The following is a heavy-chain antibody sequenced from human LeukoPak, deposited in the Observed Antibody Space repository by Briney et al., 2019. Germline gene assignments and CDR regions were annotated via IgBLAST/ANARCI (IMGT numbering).Heavy chain of an antibody. Sequence: GGSLRLSCAASGFTFSSYAMHWVRQAPGKGLEWVAVISYDGSNKYYADSVKGRFAISRDNSKNSLYLQMSSLRAEDTAVYYCARATWCSGGSCYPPYGMDVWGQGTTVTVSS. CDR3: ARATWCSGGSCYPPYGMDV. CDR1: GFTFSSYA. D-gene: IGHD2-15*01. CDR2: ISYDGSNK. V-gene: IGHV3-30*09. J-gene: IGHJ6*02.